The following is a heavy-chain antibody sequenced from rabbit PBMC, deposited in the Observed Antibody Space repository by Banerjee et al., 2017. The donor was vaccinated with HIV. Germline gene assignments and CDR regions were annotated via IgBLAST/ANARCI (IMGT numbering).Heavy chain of an antibody. J-gene: IGHJ4*01. CDR1: GFSFSNRYV. Sequence: QEQLEESGGGLVKPEGSLTLTCKASGFSFSNRYVMSWVRQAPGKGLEWIACINTSSGNTYYATWAKGRFSISKASSTTVTLQMTSLTAADTATYFCARDPYPGSSGADLNLWGQGTLVTVS. D-gene: IGHD4-2*01. CDR3: ARDPYPGSSGADLNL. V-gene: IGHV1S45*01. CDR2: INTSSGNT.